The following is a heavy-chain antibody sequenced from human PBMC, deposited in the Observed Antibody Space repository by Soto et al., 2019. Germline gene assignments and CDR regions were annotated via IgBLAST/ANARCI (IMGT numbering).Heavy chain of an antibody. Sequence: GGSLRLSCAASGFTFSSYGMHWVRQAPGKGLEWVAVIWYDGSNKYYADSVKGRFTISRDNSKNTLYLQMNSLRAEDTAVYYCARDRGLSDYTYYFDYWGQGTLVTVSS. CDR2: IWYDGSNK. J-gene: IGHJ4*02. D-gene: IGHD4-17*01. CDR3: ARDRGLSDYTYYFDY. V-gene: IGHV3-33*01. CDR1: GFTFSSYG.